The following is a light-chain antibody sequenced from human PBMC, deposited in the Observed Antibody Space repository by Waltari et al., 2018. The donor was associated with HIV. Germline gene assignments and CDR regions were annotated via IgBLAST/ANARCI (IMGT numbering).Light chain of an antibody. V-gene: IGKV1-39*01. Sequence: IQMTQSPSALSASVGETVTITCRASQKISRYLNWYQKKEGEAPKLLVYGASSLQSGVPARFRGSGSGSEYFLSISSLKSDDFATYFCQQSYGAPFTFG. J-gene: IGKJ5*01. CDR3: QQSYGAPFT. CDR2: GAS. CDR1: QKISRY.